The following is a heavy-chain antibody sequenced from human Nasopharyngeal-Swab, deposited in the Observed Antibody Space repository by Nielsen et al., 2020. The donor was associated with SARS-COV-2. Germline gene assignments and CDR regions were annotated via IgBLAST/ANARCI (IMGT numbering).Heavy chain of an antibody. J-gene: IGHJ6*02. V-gene: IGHV1-18*01. CDR2: ISAYNGNT. CDR3: ARGLYSSGFSYYYYGMDV. CDR1: GYTFTSYG. Sequence: ASVKVSCKASGYTFTSYGISWVRQAPGQGLEWMGWISAYNGNTNYAQKLQGRVTMTTDTSTSTAYMELRSLRSGDTAVYYCARGLYSSGFSYYYYGMDVWGQGTTVTVSS. D-gene: IGHD6-19*01.